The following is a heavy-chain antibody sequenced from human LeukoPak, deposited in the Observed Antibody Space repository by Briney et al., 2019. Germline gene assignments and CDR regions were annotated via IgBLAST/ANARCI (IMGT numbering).Heavy chain of an antibody. J-gene: IGHJ3*02. V-gene: IGHV3-30*03. CDR2: ISYDGSNK. CDR1: GFTFSSYG. CDR3: TTDPLSSPDAFDI. D-gene: IGHD3-16*02. Sequence: GGSLRLSCAASGFTFSSYGMHWVRQAPGKGLEWVAVISYDGSNKYYADSVKGRFTISRDNSKNTLYLQMNSLKTEDTAVYYCTTDPLSSPDAFDIWGQGTMVTVSS.